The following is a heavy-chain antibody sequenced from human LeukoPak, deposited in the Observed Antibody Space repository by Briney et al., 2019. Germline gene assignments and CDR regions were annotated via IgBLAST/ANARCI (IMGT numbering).Heavy chain of an antibody. D-gene: IGHD3-3*01. CDR2: IYHSGST. CDR3: SRSVTTSYYYYGVDV. Sequence: KPSETLSLTCAVSGGSISSSNWWSWVRQPPGKGLEWIGEIYHSGSTNYNPSLKSRVTISVDKSKNQFSLKLSSVTAADTAVYYCSRSVTTSYYYYGVDVWGQGTTVTVSS. J-gene: IGHJ6*02. CDR1: GGSISSSNW. V-gene: IGHV4-4*02.